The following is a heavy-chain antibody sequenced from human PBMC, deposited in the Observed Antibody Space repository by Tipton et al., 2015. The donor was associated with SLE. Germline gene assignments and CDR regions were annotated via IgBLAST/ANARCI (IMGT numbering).Heavy chain of an antibody. CDR3: ASGTLEWSHEPDY. Sequence: TLSLTCTVTGGSITRTSHYWGWIRQSPGKGLEWIGSIYYSGTTYYNPSLKSRVTISVDTSKKQFSLRLSSVTAADTAMFYCASGTLEWSHEPDYWGQGTLVTVSS. CDR1: GGSITRTSHY. J-gene: IGHJ4*02. CDR2: IYYSGTT. V-gene: IGHV4-39*07. D-gene: IGHD3-3*01.